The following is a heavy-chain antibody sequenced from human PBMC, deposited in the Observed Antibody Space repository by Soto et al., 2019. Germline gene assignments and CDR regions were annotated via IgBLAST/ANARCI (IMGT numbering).Heavy chain of an antibody. CDR2: ISGSDDST. V-gene: IGHV3-23*01. CDR1: GFTFSSYA. Sequence: EVQLLESGGGLVQPGESLRLSCAASGFTFSSYAMSWVRQAPGKGLEWVSVISGSDDSTYNADSVKGRFTISRDNSKNTLNLQMNSLSAEDAAVYYCAKRSSSSTFDYWGQGTLVTVSS. CDR3: AKRSSSSTFDY. D-gene: IGHD6-6*01. J-gene: IGHJ4*02.